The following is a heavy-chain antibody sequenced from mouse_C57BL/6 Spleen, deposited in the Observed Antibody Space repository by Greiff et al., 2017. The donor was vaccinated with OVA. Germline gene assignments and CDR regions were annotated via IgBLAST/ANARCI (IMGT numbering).Heavy chain of an antibody. CDR2: IYPGDGDT. V-gene: IGHV1-80*01. J-gene: IGHJ2*01. D-gene: IGHD2-5*01. Sequence: QVQLQQSGAELVKPGASVKISCKASGYAFSSYWMNWVKQRPGKGLEWIGQIYPGDGDTNYNGKFKGKATLTADKSSSTAYMQLSSLTSEDSAVYFCARNYSNYSYFDYRGQGTTLTVSS. CDR1: GYAFSSYW. CDR3: ARNYSNYSYFDY.